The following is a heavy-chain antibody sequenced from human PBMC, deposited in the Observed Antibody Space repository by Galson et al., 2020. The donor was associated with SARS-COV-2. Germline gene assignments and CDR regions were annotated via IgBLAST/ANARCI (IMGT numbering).Heavy chain of an antibody. D-gene: IGHD1-26*01. Sequence: SETLSLTCTVSGDSIRISSYYWAWIRQPPGKGREWIRRYYYSGNTQYNPSLLSRVTISVDTSKNQFSLEMTSVTAADTAVYYCARLDMGATGWFDPWGQGTLVTVSS. V-gene: IGHV4-39*01. CDR3: ARLDMGATGWFDP. CDR2: YYYSGNT. J-gene: IGHJ5*02. CDR1: GDSIRISSYY.